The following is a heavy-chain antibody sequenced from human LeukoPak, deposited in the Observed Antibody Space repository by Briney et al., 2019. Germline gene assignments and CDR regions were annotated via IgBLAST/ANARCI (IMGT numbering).Heavy chain of an antibody. CDR2: IKPDGSEK. CDR3: ASGNWNDRAFDI. Sequence: GGSLRLSCAASGFTFTSCWMNWVRQASGKGLEWVANIKPDGSEKYYVDSVKGRFTISRDNAKNSLFLQMNSLRAEDTAVYYCASGNWNDRAFDIWGQGTMVAVSS. D-gene: IGHD1-20*01. CDR1: GFTFTSCW. V-gene: IGHV3-7*01. J-gene: IGHJ3*02.